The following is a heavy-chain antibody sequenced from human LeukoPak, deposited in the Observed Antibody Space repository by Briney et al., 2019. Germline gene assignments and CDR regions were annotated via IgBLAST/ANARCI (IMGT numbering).Heavy chain of an antibody. V-gene: IGHV1-46*01. J-gene: IGHJ6*03. CDR2: MTPSDGST. D-gene: IGHD3-10*01. CDR3: ARDQGFWYYGSLRPSGYMDV. CDR1: GYTFTEYQ. Sequence: ASVKVSCKASGYTFTEYQMHWVRQAPGQGLEWMGRMTPSDGSTTYAQKFQGRVTMTSDTSTSTLYMVLSSLRSEDAAVYYCARDQGFWYYGSLRPSGYMDVWGKGATVIVSS.